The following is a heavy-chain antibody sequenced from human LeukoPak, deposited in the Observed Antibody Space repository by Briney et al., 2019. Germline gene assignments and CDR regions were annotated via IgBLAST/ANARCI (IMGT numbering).Heavy chain of an antibody. CDR2: IKQDGSEK. J-gene: IGHJ6*03. Sequence: QTGGSLRLSCAASGFTFSSYWMSWVRQAPGKGLEWVANIKQDGSEKYYVDSVKGRFTISRDNAKHSLYLQMNSLRAEDTALYHCARRSLGGDYVYYYYMDVWGKGTTVTISS. CDR3: ARRSLGGDYVYYYYMDV. CDR1: GFTFSSYW. D-gene: IGHD4-17*01. V-gene: IGHV3-7*03.